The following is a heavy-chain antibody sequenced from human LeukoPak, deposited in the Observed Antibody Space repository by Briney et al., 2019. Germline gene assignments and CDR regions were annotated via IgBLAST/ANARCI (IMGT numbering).Heavy chain of an antibody. D-gene: IGHD3-10*01. CDR3: ARGPGRYYYGSGSFPYYYGMDV. CDR1: GFTVSSNY. J-gene: IGHJ6*02. CDR2: INHSGST. V-gene: IGHV4-34*01. Sequence: GSLRLSCAASGFTVSSNYMNWVRQPPGKGLEWIGEINHSGSTNYNPSLKSRVTISVDTSKNQFSLKLSSVTAADTAVYYCARGPGRYYYGSGSFPYYYGMDVWGQGTTVTVSS.